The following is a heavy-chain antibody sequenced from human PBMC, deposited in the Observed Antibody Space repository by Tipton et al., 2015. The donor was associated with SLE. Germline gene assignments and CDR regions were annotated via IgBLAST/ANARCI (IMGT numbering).Heavy chain of an antibody. J-gene: IGHJ4*02. CDR2: INDRGSA. Sequence: LSCAVYGGSFSDYYWTWIRQSPGTGLDWIGEINDRGSAKHNSSLKSRVTISVDTSKNQFSLKLNSVTAADTSVYYCARKGRSLGEGFDYWGQGTLVTVSS. CDR1: GGSFSDYY. D-gene: IGHD3-10*01. V-gene: IGHV4-34*01. CDR3: ARKGRSLGEGFDY.